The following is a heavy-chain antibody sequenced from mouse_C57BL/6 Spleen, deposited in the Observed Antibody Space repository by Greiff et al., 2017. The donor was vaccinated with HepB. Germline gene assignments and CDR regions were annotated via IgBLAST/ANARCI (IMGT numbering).Heavy chain of an antibody. CDR1: GFSLTSYG. D-gene: IGHD2-4*01. CDR2: IWSGGST. Sequence: VQRVESGPGLVQPSQSLSITCTVSGFSLTSYGVHWVRQSPGKGLEWLGVIWSGGSTDYNAAFISRLSISKDNSKSQVFFKMNSLQADDTAIYYCARNYDYVGAMDYWGQGTSVTVSS. J-gene: IGHJ4*01. CDR3: ARNYDYVGAMDY. V-gene: IGHV2-2*01.